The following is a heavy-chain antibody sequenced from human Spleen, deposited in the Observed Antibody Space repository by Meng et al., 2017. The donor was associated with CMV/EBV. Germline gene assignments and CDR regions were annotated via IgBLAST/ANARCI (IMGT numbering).Heavy chain of an antibody. CDR3: ARVSTDYCSTYFCYDVAFDY. V-gene: IGHV3-53*01. J-gene: IGHJ4*02. D-gene: IGHD2-2*01. CDR2: IDSDDRT. CDR1: GFSVSRKS. Sequence: GGSLRLSCAASGFSVSRKSMAWVRQAPGKGLEWVSLIDSDDRTSYSASVKGRFTISRDSSKNTAYLQMNRLTAEDTAVYYCARVSTDYCSTYFCYDVAFDYWGQGALVTVSS.